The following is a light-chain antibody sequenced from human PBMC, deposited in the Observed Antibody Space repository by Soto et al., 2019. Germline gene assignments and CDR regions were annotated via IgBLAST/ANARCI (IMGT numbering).Light chain of an antibody. Sequence: EVVMTQSPATLSVSPGERATLSCRASQSVSSDLAWYQHKPGQAPRLLIYGASRRATGIPVRFSVSGYGTEFTLTISSLQSEDVAVYYCQHYKNRPLTFGGGTKVEIK. CDR1: QSVSSD. CDR2: GAS. CDR3: QHYKNRPLT. J-gene: IGKJ4*01. V-gene: IGKV3-15*01.